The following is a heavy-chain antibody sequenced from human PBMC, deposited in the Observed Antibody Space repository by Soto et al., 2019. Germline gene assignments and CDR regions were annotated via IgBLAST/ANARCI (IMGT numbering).Heavy chain of an antibody. D-gene: IGHD2-21*02. CDR1: GFKFGDYA. V-gene: IGHV3-9*01. J-gene: IGHJ6*03. Sequence: EVQLVESGGGLAQPGRSLRLACAASGFKFGDYAMHWVRQAPGKGLEWVSGISWNSGSIAYADSVKGRFTVSRDNAQNSLYLEMHILRHGDTASYYCAKVAVLVTLHYYYYFDVWGRGTTVSGSS. CDR3: AKVAVLVTLHYYYYFDV. CDR2: ISWNSGSI.